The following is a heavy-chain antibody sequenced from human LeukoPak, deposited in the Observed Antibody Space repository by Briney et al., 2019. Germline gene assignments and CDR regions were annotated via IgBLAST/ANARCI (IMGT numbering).Heavy chain of an antibody. CDR2: IKQDGSEK. V-gene: IGHV3-7*01. CDR3: ARDDCSSISCYHNWFDP. Sequence: PGGSLRLSCAASGFTFSSYWMSWVRHAPGKGLEWVANIKQDGSEKYNVDSVKGRFTISRDNAKNSLYLQMNSLRAEDTAVYYCARDDCSSISCYHNWFDPWGQGTLVTVSS. CDR1: GFTFSSYW. D-gene: IGHD2-2*01. J-gene: IGHJ5*02.